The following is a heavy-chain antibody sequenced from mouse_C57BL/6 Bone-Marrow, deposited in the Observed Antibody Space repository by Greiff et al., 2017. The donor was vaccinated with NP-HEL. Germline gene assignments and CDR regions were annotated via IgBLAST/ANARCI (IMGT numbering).Heavy chain of an antibody. CDR1: GYTFTSYG. V-gene: IGHV1-81*01. D-gene: IGHD2-4*01. J-gene: IGHJ1*03. Sequence: VKLQQSGAELARPGASVKLSCKASGYTFTSYGISWVKQRTGQGLEWIGEIYPRSGNTYYNEQFKGKATLTADKSSSTAYMELRSLTSEDSAVYFCARDDCWYFDVWGTGTTVTVSS. CDR3: ARDDCWYFDV. CDR2: IYPRSGNT.